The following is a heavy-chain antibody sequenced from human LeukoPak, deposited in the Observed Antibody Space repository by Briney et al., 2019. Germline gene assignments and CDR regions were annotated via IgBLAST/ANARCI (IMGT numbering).Heavy chain of an antibody. J-gene: IGHJ6*02. V-gene: IGHV3-20*04. CDR3: ARDLGPMDTAMAYYYYGMDV. D-gene: IGHD5-18*01. Sequence: GGSLRLSCAASGFNFGDYGMSWVRQAPGKGLEWVSGIDWNGANTNYADSVKGRFTISRDNAKNSLYLQMNSLRAEDTAVYYCARDLGPMDTAMAYYYYGMDVWGQGTTVTVSS. CDR2: IDWNGANT. CDR1: GFNFGDYG.